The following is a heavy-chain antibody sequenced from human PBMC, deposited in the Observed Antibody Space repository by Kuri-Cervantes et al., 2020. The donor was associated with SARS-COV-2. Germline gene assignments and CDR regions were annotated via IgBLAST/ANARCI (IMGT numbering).Heavy chain of an antibody. Sequence: GESLKISCAASGFTFSNYDIHWVRQAPGKGLEWVAVISYDGSNKYYADSVKGRFTISRDNSKNTLYLQMYSLRAEDTSVYYCAKDSRNWGVLDYWGQGTLVTVSS. CDR2: ISYDGSNK. CDR3: AKDSRNWGVLDY. V-gene: IGHV3-30*18. D-gene: IGHD7-27*01. CDR1: GFTFSNYD. J-gene: IGHJ4*02.